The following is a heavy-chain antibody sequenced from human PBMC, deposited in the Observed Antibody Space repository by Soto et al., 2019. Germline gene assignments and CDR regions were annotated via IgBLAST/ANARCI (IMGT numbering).Heavy chain of an antibody. D-gene: IGHD3-3*01. Sequence: ASVQVSFEATGQPFTSYDSNWLRQATGQGVQWTRWMNPTDXNTGDARRFQGGVTMTRKTXXGTAXMELSSLRSEDTAVYYCSVRFNDFWSGYYSLVIFNYYYYGMDVWGQGSTVTVSS. J-gene: IGHJ6*02. CDR3: SVRFNDFWSGYYSLVIFNYYYYGMDV. CDR2: MNPTDXNT. V-gene: IGHV1-8*01. CDR1: GQPFTSYD.